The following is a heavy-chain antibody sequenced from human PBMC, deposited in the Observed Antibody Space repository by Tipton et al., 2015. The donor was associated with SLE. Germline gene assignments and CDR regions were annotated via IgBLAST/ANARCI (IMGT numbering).Heavy chain of an antibody. D-gene: IGHD1-26*01. CDR3: ARGVGATTRWYFDY. V-gene: IGHV4-30-4*01. Sequence: TLSLTCTVSGGSISSGDYYWSWIRQPPGKGLEWIGYIYYSGSTYYNPSLKSRVTISVDTSKNQFSLKLSSVTAADTAVYYCARGVGATTRWYFDYWGQGTLVTVSS. CDR1: GGSISSGDYY. CDR2: IYYSGST. J-gene: IGHJ4*02.